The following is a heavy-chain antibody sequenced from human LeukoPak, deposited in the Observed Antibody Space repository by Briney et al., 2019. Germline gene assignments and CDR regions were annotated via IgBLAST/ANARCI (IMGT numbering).Heavy chain of an antibody. CDR1: GGSISSGGYS. D-gene: IGHD3-22*01. CDR2: TNHSGST. CDR3: ARALGYYDSSGYYPSVAFDI. V-gene: IGHV4-30-2*01. Sequence: SETLSLTCAVSGGSISSGGYSWSWIRQPPGKGLEWFGYTNHSGSTYYNPSLKSRVTISVDRSKNQFSLKLSSVTAADTAVYYCARALGYYDSSGYYPSVAFDIWGQGTMVTVSS. J-gene: IGHJ3*02.